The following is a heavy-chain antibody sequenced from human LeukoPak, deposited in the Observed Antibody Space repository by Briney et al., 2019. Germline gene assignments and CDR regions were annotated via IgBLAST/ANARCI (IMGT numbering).Heavy chain of an antibody. CDR1: GFTFSTYA. Sequence: GGSLRLSCAASGFTFSTYAMSWVRQAPGKGLVWVSAISGSGITTFYSDSVKGRFTIARDNSKNTLYLLMNSLRAEDTAVYYCAKAETFYGDVAYFDYWGQGTLVTDSS. J-gene: IGHJ4*02. CDR2: ISGSGITT. D-gene: IGHD4-17*01. CDR3: AKAETFYGDVAYFDY. V-gene: IGHV3-23*01.